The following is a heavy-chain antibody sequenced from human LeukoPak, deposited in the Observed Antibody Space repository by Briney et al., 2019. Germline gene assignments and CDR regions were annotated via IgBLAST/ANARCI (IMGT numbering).Heavy chain of an antibody. Sequence: GASVKVSCKTSGYTFTGYYIHWVRQAPGQGLEWMGWINPNSGGTNYAQKFQGRVTMTRDTSISTAYMELSRLRSDDTAVYYCARESRMATINTPRRTLNYWGQGTLVTVSS. CDR2: INPNSGGT. CDR1: GYTFTGYY. V-gene: IGHV1-2*02. D-gene: IGHD5-24*01. CDR3: ARESRMATINTPRRTLNY. J-gene: IGHJ4*02.